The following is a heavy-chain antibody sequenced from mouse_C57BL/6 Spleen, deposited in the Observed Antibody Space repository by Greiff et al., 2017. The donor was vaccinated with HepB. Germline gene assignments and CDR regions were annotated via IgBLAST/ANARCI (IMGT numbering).Heavy chain of an antibody. D-gene: IGHD2-2*01. V-gene: IGHV1-26*01. J-gene: IGHJ3*01. CDR2: INPNNGGT. Sequence: EVQLQQSGPELVKPGASVKISCKASGYTFTDYYMNWVKQSHGKSLEWIGDINPNNGGTSYNQKFKGKATLTVDKSSSTAYMELRSLTSEDSAVYYCAREVTTRAFAYWGQGTLVTVSA. CDR3: AREVTTRAFAY. CDR1: GYTFTDYY.